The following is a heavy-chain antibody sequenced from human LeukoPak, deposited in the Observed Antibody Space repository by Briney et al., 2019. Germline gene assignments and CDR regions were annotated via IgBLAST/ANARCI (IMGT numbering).Heavy chain of an antibody. V-gene: IGHV3-53*01. Sequence: GWSLTLSCAASGFTVSSNYMSWVRQAPGKGLEWVSVIYSGGSTYYADSVKGRFTISRDNSKNTLYLQMNSLSAEDTAVYYCARVDRAYSDHDSWYFDLWGRGTLVTVSS. J-gene: IGHJ2*01. CDR1: GFTVSSNY. D-gene: IGHD5-12*01. CDR3: ARVDRAYSDHDSWYFDL. CDR2: IYSGGST.